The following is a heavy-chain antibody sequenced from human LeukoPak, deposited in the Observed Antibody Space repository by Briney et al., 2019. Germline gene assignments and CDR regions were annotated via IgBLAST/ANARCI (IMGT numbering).Heavy chain of an antibody. J-gene: IGHJ5*02. CDR2: IYHSGST. V-gene: IGHV4-38-2*02. CDR1: GYSISSGYY. Sequence: SETLSLTCTVSGYSISSGYYWGWIRQPPGKGLEWIGSIYHSGSTYYNPSLKSRVTISVDTSKNQFSLKLSSVTAADTAVYYCAREHAGFDPWGQGTLVTVSS. CDR3: AREHAGFDP.